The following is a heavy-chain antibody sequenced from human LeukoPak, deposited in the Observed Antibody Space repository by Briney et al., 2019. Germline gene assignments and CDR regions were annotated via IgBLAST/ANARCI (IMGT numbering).Heavy chain of an antibody. CDR1: GFTVSSNY. CDR2: IYSGGST. V-gene: IGHV3-66*01. Sequence: QPGGSLRLSCAASGFTVSSNYMSWVRQAPGKGLEWVSVIYSGGSTYYADSVKGRFTISRDNSKNTLYLQMNSLRAEDTAVYYCARKMGDWNEAIHFDYWGQGTLVTVSS. J-gene: IGHJ4*02. D-gene: IGHD1-1*01. CDR3: ARKMGDWNEAIHFDY.